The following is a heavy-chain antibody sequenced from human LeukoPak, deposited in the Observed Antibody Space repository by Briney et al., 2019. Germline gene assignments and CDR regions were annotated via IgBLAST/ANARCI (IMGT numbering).Heavy chain of an antibody. V-gene: IGHV4-34*01. J-gene: IGHJ5*02. CDR3: ARRMRYCSSTSCYTRFDP. CDR1: GGSFSGYY. D-gene: IGHD2-2*02. Sequence: SETLSLTCAVYGGSFSGYYWSWIRQPPGKGLEWIGEINHSGSTNYNPSLKSRVTISVNTSKNQFSLKLSSVTAADTAVYYCARRMRYCSSTSCYTRFDPWGQGTLVTVSP. CDR2: INHSGST.